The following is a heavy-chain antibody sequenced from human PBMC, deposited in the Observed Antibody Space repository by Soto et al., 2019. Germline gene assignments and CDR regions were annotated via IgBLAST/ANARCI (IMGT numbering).Heavy chain of an antibody. CDR1: GFAFRSYN. J-gene: IGHJ4*02. V-gene: IGHV3-21*01. Sequence: EVQLVESGGGLVKPGGSLTLSCAASGFAFRSYNMNWVRQAPGKGLEWVASISSGSSNIYYADSVKGRFTISRDNAKNSLFLQMDSLTAENSAVYHCASGTVVAATFDFWGQGTLVTVSS. CDR2: ISSGSSNI. CDR3: ASGTVVAATFDF. D-gene: IGHD2-15*01.